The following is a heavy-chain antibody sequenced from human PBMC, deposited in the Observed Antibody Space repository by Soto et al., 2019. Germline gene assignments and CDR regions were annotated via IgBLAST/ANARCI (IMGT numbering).Heavy chain of an antibody. CDR3: AKGRGGSYGGDSFDY. J-gene: IGHJ4*02. CDR2: ISWNSGRT. D-gene: IGHD1-26*01. CDR1: GFTYDDYD. V-gene: IGHV3-9*01. Sequence: EVQLVESGGGLVQPGRSLRLSCAASGFTYDDYDMHWVRQAPGKGLEWVSAISWNSGRTAYADSVKGRFTISRDNAKKSLYLQMDSLRAADTALYHCAKGRGGSYGGDSFDYWGQGTLVTVSS.